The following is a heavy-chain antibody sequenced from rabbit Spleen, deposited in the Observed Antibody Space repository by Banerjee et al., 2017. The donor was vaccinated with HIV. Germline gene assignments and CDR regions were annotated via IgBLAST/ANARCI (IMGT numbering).Heavy chain of an antibody. J-gene: IGHJ2*01. V-gene: IGHV1S45*01. CDR3: ARNYVNAFDP. D-gene: IGHD1-1*01. Sequence: LEESGGGLVNPGETSILTCTVSGFSFSSNWICWVRQAPGKGLEWIACIDTNDDDTGYASWPNGRFTISKTSTTTVTLQMASLTAADTAAYFCARNYVNAFDPWGQGTLVTVS. CDR2: IDTNDDDT. CDR1: GFSFSSNW.